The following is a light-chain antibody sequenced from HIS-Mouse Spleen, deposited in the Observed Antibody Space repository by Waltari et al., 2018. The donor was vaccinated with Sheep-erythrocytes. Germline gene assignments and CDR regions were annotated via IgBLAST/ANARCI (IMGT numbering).Light chain of an antibody. J-gene: IGKJ2*01. CDR2: KVF. V-gene: IGKV2-30*02. CDR1: QSLVHSDGNTY. Sequence: DVVMTQSPLSLPVTLGQPASISCRSSQSLVHSDGNTYLNWFQQRPGQSPRRLIDKVFNRDSGVPDRFSGSGSGTDFTLKISRVEAEDVGVYYCMQGTHWPPYTFGQGTKLEIK. CDR3: MQGTHWPPYT.